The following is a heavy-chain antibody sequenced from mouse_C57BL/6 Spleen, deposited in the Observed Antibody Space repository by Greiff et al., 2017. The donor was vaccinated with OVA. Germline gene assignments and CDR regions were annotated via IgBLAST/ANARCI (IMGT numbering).Heavy chain of an antibody. Sequence: EVMLVESGGGLVKPGGSLKLSCAASGFTFSDYGMHWVRQAPEKGLEWVAYISSGSSTIYYADTVKGRFTISRDNAKNTLFLQMTSLRSEDTAMYYCARRNYGSSSYYIDYWGQGTTLTVSS. J-gene: IGHJ2*01. CDR3: ARRNYGSSSYYIDY. CDR2: ISSGSSTI. CDR1: GFTFSDYG. D-gene: IGHD1-1*01. V-gene: IGHV5-17*01.